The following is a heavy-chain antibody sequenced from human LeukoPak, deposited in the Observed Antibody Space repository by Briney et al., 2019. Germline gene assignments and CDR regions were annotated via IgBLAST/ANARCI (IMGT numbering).Heavy chain of an antibody. CDR2: ISSRGSYI. V-gene: IGHV3-21*01. D-gene: IGHD6-13*01. J-gene: IGHJ4*02. Sequence: GGSLRLSCAASGFTFSNYNIDWVRQAPGKGLEWVSSISSRGSYIYYADSVKGRFAISADNAMNSLYLQMNSLRAEDTAVYYCARGYSSSWYDLYYFDYWGQGTLVTVSS. CDR3: ARGYSSSWYDLYYFDY. CDR1: GFTFSNYN.